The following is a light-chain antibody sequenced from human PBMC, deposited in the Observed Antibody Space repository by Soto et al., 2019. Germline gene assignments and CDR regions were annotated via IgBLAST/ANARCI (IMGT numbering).Light chain of an antibody. Sequence: QSVLTQPASVSGSPGQSITISCTGSISDLGAYNYVSWYQQHPGKAPKLMIYDVNNRPSGVSARFSGSKSGSTASLTISWLQAEYEADYYCSSYTSSSTWVFGGGTKLTVL. J-gene: IGLJ3*02. CDR1: ISDLGAYNY. CDR2: DVN. V-gene: IGLV2-14*01. CDR3: SSYTSSSTWV.